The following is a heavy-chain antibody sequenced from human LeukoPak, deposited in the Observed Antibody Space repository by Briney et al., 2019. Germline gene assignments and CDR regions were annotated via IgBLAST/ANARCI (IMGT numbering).Heavy chain of an antibody. CDR2: INPNSGGT. J-gene: IGHJ6*02. CDR3: ARDNYDSSGYGYYYGMDV. D-gene: IGHD3-22*01. Sequence: ASVKVSCKASGYTFTGYYMHWVRQAPGQGLEWMGRINPNSGGTNYAQKFQGRVTMTRDTSISTAYMELSRLRSDDTAVYYCARDNYDSSGYGYYYGMDVWAKGPRSPSP. V-gene: IGHV1-2*06. CDR1: GYTFTGYY.